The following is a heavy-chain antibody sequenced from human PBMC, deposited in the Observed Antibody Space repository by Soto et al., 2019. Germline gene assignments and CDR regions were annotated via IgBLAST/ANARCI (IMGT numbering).Heavy chain of an antibody. V-gene: IGHV3-21*01. Sequence: GSLRLSCVASGITFSSHSVNWVRQAPGKGLEWVSSISRGSDYIYYRDSVKGRFTISRDNAKKSLYLQMNSLRVEDTAVYYCARDMYAYGSFDFWGQGTLVTVSS. CDR2: ISRGSDYI. CDR1: GITFSSHS. J-gene: IGHJ4*02. D-gene: IGHD3-10*01. CDR3: ARDMYAYGSFDF.